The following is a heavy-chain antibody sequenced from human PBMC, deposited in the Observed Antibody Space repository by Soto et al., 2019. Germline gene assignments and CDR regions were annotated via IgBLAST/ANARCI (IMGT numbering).Heavy chain of an antibody. CDR1: EFSLSTSGVA. V-gene: IGHV2-5*02. CDR3: AHTNWVINAFDI. J-gene: IGHJ3*02. CDR2: IYWDNDK. Sequence: ITLKESGPTLVNPTQTLTLTCTFSEFSLSTSGVAVGWIRQPPGKALEWLALIYWDNDKRYSPSLKSRLTITKATSRIQVVLTMTNMDPVDTATYFCAHTNWVINAFDIWGQGTLVTVSS. D-gene: IGHD7-27*01.